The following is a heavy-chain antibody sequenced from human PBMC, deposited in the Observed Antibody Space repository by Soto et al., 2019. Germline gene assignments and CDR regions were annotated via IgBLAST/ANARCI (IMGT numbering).Heavy chain of an antibody. J-gene: IGHJ6*02. D-gene: IGHD2-2*01. CDR3: AISRSTSGFWTLRTIYGMDV. CDR1: GFTFSSYG. V-gene: IGHV3-33*01. CDR2: IWYDGSNK. Sequence: PGGSLRLSCAASGFTFSSYGMHWVRQAPGKGLERVAVIWYDGSNKYYADSVKGRFTISRDNSKNTLYLQMNSLRAEDTAVYYCAISRSTSGFWTLRTIYGMDVWGQGTTVTVSS.